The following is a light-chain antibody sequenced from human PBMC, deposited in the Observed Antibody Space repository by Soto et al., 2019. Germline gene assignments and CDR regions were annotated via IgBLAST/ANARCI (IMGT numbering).Light chain of an antibody. J-gene: IGLJ1*01. CDR1: SSDVGGYNY. CDR3: RSYTSSSTPPYV. Sequence: QSALTQPASVSGSPGQSITISCTGTSSDVGGYNYVSWYQQHPGKAPKLMIYEVSNRPSGVSNRFSGSKSGNTASLTISGLQAEDEADYYCRSYTSSSTPPYVFGTGTKVTVL. V-gene: IGLV2-14*01. CDR2: EVS.